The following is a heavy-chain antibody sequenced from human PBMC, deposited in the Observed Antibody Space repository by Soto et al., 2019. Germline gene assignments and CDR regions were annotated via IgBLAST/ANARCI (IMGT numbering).Heavy chain of an antibody. D-gene: IGHD6-19*01. Sequence: PGGSLRLSCAASGFTFSSYAMSWVRQAPGKGLEWVSAISGSGGSTYYADSVKGRFTISRDNSKNTLYLQMNSLRAEDTAVYYCAKGPEGRYSSGWAQVEYFDYWGQGTLVTVSS. CDR1: GFTFSSYA. CDR2: ISGSGGST. J-gene: IGHJ4*02. V-gene: IGHV3-23*01. CDR3: AKGPEGRYSSGWAQVEYFDY.